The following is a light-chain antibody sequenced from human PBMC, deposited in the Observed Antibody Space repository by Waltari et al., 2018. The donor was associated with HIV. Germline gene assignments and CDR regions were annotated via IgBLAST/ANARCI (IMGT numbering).Light chain of an antibody. CDR2: EVS. CDR3: CSYAGGHTWV. Sequence: QSALTQPASVSGSPGPSIVISCTGTSSDVGNYNLVSWFQHHPGKAPRLMISEVSKRPSGVSNRFSGSKSGNTASLMISGLQAEDEGEYYCCSYAGGHTWVFGGGTKLTVL. J-gene: IGLJ3*02. V-gene: IGLV2-23*02. CDR1: SSDVGNYNL.